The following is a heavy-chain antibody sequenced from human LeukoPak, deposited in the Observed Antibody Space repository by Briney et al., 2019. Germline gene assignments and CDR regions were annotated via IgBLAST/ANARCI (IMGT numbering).Heavy chain of an antibody. V-gene: IGHV3-7*01. CDR1: GFPFSSYW. J-gene: IGHJ6*02. CDR2: IKQDGSEK. Sequence: GGSLSLSCAASGFPFSSYWMSWLRQAPGKGLVWVANIKQDGSEKYYVDSVKGRFTISRDNAKNSLYLQMNSLRAEETAVYYCARETLRARGDGMDVWGQGTTVTVSS. CDR3: ARETLRARGDGMDV. D-gene: IGHD4-23*01.